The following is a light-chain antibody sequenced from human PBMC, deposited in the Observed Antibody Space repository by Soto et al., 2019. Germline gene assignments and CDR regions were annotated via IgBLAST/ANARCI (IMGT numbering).Light chain of an antibody. V-gene: IGLV2-14*01. CDR1: SSDVGGYNY. J-gene: IGLJ1*01. CDR3: SSYTSSSLYV. CDR2: EVS. Sequence: QSALTQPASVSGSPGQSITISCTGTSSDVGGYNYVSWYQQHPGKAPKLMIYEVSNRPSGVSNRFSGSKSGNTAPLTISGLQAEDEADYYCSSYTSSSLYVFGTGTKLTVL.